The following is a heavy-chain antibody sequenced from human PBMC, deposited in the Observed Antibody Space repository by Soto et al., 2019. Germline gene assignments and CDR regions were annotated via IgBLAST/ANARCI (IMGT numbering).Heavy chain of an antibody. V-gene: IGHV4-4*02. J-gene: IGHJ4*02. CDR1: GGSINNDNW. Sequence: SETLSLTCAVSGGSINNDNWWTWVRQPPGKGLEWIGEIHRSGSTNYNSSLKSRVTITEDKSKNQFSLKLGSVTSADTAVYYCAGRSYYDSTGFFPLWGQGALVTVS. CDR2: IHRSGST. D-gene: IGHD3-22*01. CDR3: AGRSYYDSTGFFPL.